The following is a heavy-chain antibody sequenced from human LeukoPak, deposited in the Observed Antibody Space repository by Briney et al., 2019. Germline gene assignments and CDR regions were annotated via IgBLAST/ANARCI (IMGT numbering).Heavy chain of an antibody. J-gene: IGHJ4*02. D-gene: IGHD2/OR15-2a*01. Sequence: PSETLSLTCTVSGGSISSYYWSWIRQPPGKGLEWIVYIHYSGSTNYNPSLKSRVTISVDTSKNQFSLKLSSVTAADTAVYYCAREGLKYNFDYWGQGTLVTVSS. CDR3: AREGLKYNFDY. CDR1: GGSISSYY. V-gene: IGHV4-59*01. CDR2: IHYSGST.